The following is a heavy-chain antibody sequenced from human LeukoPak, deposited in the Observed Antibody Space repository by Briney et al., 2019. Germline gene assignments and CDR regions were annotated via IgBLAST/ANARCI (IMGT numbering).Heavy chain of an antibody. Sequence: SETLSLTCTVSGGSISSHYWSWIRQPPGKGLEWIGFISYSGGTKYNPSLKRRVTISLDTSKNQFSLRLSSVTAADTAVYYCARTTDYDDYIDYWGQGTLVTVSS. D-gene: IGHD4-17*01. J-gene: IGHJ4*02. CDR3: ARTTDYDDYIDY. V-gene: IGHV4-59*11. CDR1: GGSISSHY. CDR2: ISYSGGT.